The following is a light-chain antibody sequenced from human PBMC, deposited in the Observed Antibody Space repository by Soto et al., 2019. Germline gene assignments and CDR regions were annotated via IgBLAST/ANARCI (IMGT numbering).Light chain of an antibody. V-gene: IGKV3-20*01. J-gene: IGKJ4*01. Sequence: EIVLTQSPGTLSLSPGERATLSCRASQSVSSSYLAWYQRKPGQAPRLLIHGASTRAAGISDRFSGSGSGTDFTLTISRLGPEDFAVYYCQQYGSLITFGGGTKVEIK. CDR1: QSVSSSY. CDR3: QQYGSLIT. CDR2: GAS.